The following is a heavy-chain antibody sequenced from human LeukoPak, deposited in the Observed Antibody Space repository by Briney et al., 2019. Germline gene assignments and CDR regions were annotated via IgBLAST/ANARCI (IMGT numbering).Heavy chain of an antibody. CDR1: VYTFTSYY. Sequence: ASVKFSCKASVYTFTSYYMHWVRQAPGQGLEWMGIINPSGGSTTYAQMFQGRVTMTRDTSTRTVYMELSSLRSEDTAAYYCAREGEVIVTDNLFYWGQGTLVTVSS. CDR3: AREGEVIVTDNLFY. J-gene: IGHJ4*02. V-gene: IGHV1-46*01. CDR2: INPSGGST. D-gene: IGHD2-21*01.